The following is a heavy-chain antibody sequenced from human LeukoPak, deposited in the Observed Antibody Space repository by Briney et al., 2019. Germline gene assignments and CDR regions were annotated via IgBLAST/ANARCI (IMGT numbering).Heavy chain of an antibody. V-gene: IGHV4-59*01. CDR3: ARLPRYYDILTGPDY. CDR2: IYYSGST. Sequence: SETLSLTCAVYGGSFSGYYWTWIRQPPGKGLEWIGYIYYSGSTNYNPSLKSRVTISVDTSKNQFSLNLSSVTAADTAVYYCARLPRYYDILTGPDYWGQGTLVTVSS. CDR1: GGSFSGYY. D-gene: IGHD3-9*01. J-gene: IGHJ4*02.